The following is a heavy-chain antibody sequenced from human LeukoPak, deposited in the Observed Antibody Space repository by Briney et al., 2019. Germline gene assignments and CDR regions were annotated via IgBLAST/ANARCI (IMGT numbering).Heavy chain of an antibody. D-gene: IGHD5-12*01. CDR2: ISSSGSTK. J-gene: IGHJ4*02. CDR1: KFMFSSYE. CDR3: ARPGRGYSGDEGY. Sequence: GSLRLSCAASKFMFSSYEMNWVRQAPGKGLEWVSYISSSGSTKYYADSVKGRFTISRDNAKNSLYLQMTSLRAEDTAVYYCARPGRGYSGDEGYWGQGTLVTVSS. V-gene: IGHV3-48*03.